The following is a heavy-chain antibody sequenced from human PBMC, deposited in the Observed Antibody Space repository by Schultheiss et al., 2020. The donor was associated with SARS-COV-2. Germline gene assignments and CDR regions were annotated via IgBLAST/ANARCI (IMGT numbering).Heavy chain of an antibody. Sequence: SETLSLTCTVSGGSISSYYWSWIRQPAGKGLEWIGRIYTSGSTNYNPSLKSRVTMSVDTSKNQFSLKLSSVSAADTAMYYCARGDGHYGLGRMDYWGQGTLVTVSS. CDR3: ARGDGHYGLGRMDY. V-gene: IGHV4-4*07. D-gene: IGHD4-17*01. J-gene: IGHJ4*02. CDR1: GGSISSYY. CDR2: IYTSGST.